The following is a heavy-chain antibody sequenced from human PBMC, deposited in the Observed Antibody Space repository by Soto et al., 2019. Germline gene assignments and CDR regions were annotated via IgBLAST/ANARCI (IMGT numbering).Heavy chain of an antibody. CDR2: ISSSSSYI. D-gene: IGHD3-22*01. CDR1: GFTFSSYS. Sequence: EVQLVESGGGLVKPGGSLRLSCAASGFTFSSYSMNWVRQAPGKGLEWVSSISSSSSYIYYADSVKGRFTISRDNAKNXXCLQMNSLRAEDTAVYYCARVVDYSDPDYYYGMDVWGQGTTVTVSS. J-gene: IGHJ6*02. CDR3: ARVVDYSDPDYYYGMDV. V-gene: IGHV3-21*01.